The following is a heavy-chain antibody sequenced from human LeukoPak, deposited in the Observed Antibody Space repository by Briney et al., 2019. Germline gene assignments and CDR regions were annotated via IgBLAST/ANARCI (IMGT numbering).Heavy chain of an antibody. D-gene: IGHD2-15*01. V-gene: IGHV1-18*01. Sequence: ASVKVSCKASGYTFTSYGISWVRQAPGQGLEWMGWIGPNNGNTNYAQKLQGRVTMTTDTSTGTAYMELRSLRSDDTAVYYCARDREVVAATFAFDIWGQGTMVTVSS. J-gene: IGHJ3*02. CDR1: GYTFTSYG. CDR2: IGPNNGNT. CDR3: ARDREVVAATFAFDI.